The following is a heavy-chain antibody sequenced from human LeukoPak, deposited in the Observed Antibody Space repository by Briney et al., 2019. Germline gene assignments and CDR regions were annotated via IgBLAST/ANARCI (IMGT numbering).Heavy chain of an antibody. CDR2: ISYSGST. D-gene: IGHD3-10*01. J-gene: IGHJ4*02. V-gene: IGHV4-61*05. CDR3: ASFYYGSGSYRDY. CDR1: GDSISSSGYY. Sequence: PSETLSLTCTISGDSISSSGYYWDWLRQPPGKGLEWIGYISYSGSTNYNPSLKSRVTISVDTSKNQFSLKLSSVTAADTAVYYCASFYYGSGSYRDYWGQGTLVTVSS.